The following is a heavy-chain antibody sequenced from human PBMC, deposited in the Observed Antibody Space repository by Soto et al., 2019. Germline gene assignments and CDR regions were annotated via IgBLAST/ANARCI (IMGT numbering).Heavy chain of an antibody. V-gene: IGHV1-46*03. Sequence: GASVKVSCKASGYTFTSYYMHWVRQAPGQGLEWMGIINPSGGSTSYAQKFQGRVTMTRDTSTSTVYMELSSLRSEDTAVYYCARDIPSLYYDYIWGSFGDAFDCWGQGTRVTVSS. D-gene: IGHD3-16*01. CDR3: ARDIPSLYYDYIWGSFGDAFDC. CDR2: INPSGGST. CDR1: GYTFTSYY. J-gene: IGHJ3*01.